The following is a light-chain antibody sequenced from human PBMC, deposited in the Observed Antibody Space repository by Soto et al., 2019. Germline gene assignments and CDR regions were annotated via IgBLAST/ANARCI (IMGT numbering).Light chain of an antibody. Sequence: QSVLTQPPSASGSPGQSVTISCTGTSSDVGAYNYVSWYQQHPGKAPKLMIYEVTKRPSGVPDRFSGSKSGNTASLTVSGIQAEDEADYYCSSYVGSNNFYVFGTGTKVTVL. CDR1: SSDVGAYNY. CDR2: EVT. J-gene: IGLJ1*01. V-gene: IGLV2-8*01. CDR3: SSYVGSNNFYV.